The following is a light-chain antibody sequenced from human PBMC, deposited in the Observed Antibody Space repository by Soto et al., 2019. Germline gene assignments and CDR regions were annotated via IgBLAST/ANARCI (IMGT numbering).Light chain of an antibody. Sequence: LAECRGRIAWSSVERATHSNSASQSVSSNPFAWYQQKPGQPPRLLIYGGSSRATGIPVRFSGSGSETDFTLPTTRLDPHDFPVYSCHQSSSSRTFGQGTKVDI. V-gene: IGKV3-20*01. CDR1: QSVSSNP. J-gene: IGKJ1*01. CDR2: GGS. CDR3: HQSSSSRT.